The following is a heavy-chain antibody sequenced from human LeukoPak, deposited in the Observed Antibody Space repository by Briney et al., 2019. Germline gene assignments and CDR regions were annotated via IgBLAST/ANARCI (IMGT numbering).Heavy chain of an antibody. CDR1: GYTFTDYY. J-gene: IGHJ4*02. CDR3: ARGGWRHDY. CDR2: INLNSGGT. Sequence: GASVTVSCTASGYTFTDYYMHWVRQAPGQGLEWMGWINLNSGGTDSAQKFQGRVTMTRDTSISTAYMELSRLRSDDTAVYYCARGGWRHDYWGQGTLVTVSS. D-gene: IGHD2-21*02. V-gene: IGHV1-2*02.